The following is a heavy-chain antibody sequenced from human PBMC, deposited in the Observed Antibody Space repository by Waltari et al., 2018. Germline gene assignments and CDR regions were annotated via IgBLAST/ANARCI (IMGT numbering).Heavy chain of an antibody. D-gene: IGHD6-19*01. CDR3: ARTTRIAVAGMFDY. CDR2: IYHSGGT. V-gene: IGHV4-38-2*01. Sequence: QVQLQESGPGLVKPSETLSLTCAVSGYSISSGYYWGWIRQPPGKGLEWIGSIYHSGGTYYNPSLKSRVTISVDTSKNQFSLKLSSVTAADTAVYYCARTTRIAVAGMFDYWGQGTLVTVSS. J-gene: IGHJ4*02. CDR1: GYSISSGYY.